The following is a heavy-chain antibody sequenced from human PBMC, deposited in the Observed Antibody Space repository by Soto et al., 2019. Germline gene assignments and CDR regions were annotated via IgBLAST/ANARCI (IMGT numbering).Heavy chain of an antibody. Sequence: EVQLVESGGGLVQPGRSLRLSCAASGFTFDDYAMHWVRQAPGKGLEWVSGISWNSGSIGYADSVKGRFTISRDNAKNSLYLQMTGLRAEDTALYYCAKDRGLVLSFDFDYWGQGTLVTVSS. CDR1: GFTFDDYA. CDR2: ISWNSGSI. J-gene: IGHJ4*02. CDR3: AKDRGLVLSFDFDY. V-gene: IGHV3-9*01. D-gene: IGHD6-19*01.